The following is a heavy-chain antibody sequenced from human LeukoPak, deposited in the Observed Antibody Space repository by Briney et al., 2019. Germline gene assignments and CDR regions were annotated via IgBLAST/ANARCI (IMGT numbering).Heavy chain of an antibody. Sequence: GGSVRLSCAASGFTFSSYSMNWVRQAPGKGLEWVSSISSSSSYIYYADSVKGRFTISRDNAKNSLYLQMKSLRARNTAVYFCARDGSSWFDPWGPGSLVTVSS. J-gene: IGHJ5*02. D-gene: IGHD6-13*01. CDR1: GFTFSSYS. V-gene: IGHV3-21*01. CDR3: ARDGSSWFDP. CDR2: ISSSSSYI.